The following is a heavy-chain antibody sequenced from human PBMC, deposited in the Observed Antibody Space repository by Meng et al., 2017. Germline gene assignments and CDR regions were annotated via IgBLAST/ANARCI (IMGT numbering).Heavy chain of an antibody. J-gene: IGHJ3*02. CDR1: GYSISSGYY. CDR2: IYHSGST. CDR3: ARSRGWEILTATRGAFDI. Sequence: GSLRLSCAVSGYSISSGYYWGWIRQPPGKGLEWIGSIYHSGSTYYNPSLKSRVTLSVDTSKNQFSLKLSSVTAADTAVYYCARSRGWEILTATRGAFDIWGQGTMVTVSS. V-gene: IGHV4-38-2*01. D-gene: IGHD3-9*01.